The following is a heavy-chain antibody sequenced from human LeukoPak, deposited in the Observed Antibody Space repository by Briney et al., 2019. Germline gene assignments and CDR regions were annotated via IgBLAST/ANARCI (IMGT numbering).Heavy chain of an antibody. CDR2: INHSGST. V-gene: IGHV4-34*01. Sequence: SETLSPTCAVYGGSFSGYYWSWIRQPPGKGLEWIGEINHSGSTNYNPSLKSRVTISVDTSKNQFSLKLSSVTAADTAVYYCARGLKSRYYGSGRPYGMDVWGQGTTVTVSS. CDR1: GGSFSGYY. CDR3: ARGLKSRYYGSGRPYGMDV. D-gene: IGHD3-10*01. J-gene: IGHJ6*02.